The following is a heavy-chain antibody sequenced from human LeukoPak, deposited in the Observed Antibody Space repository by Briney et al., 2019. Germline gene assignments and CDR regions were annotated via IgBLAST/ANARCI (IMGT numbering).Heavy chain of an antibody. J-gene: IGHJ5*02. D-gene: IGHD2-15*01. CDR1: GFTFTGYW. CDR2: IKQDRSHK. CDR3: ARRVAVRGFDP. Sequence: GGSLRLSCAASGFTFTGYWMSWVRQAPGKGLEWVANIKQDRSHKYYLHSLKRRFPLSRDTAHTSLYLQMKSLRAEDTAVYYCARRVAVRGFDPWGQGTLVTVSS. V-gene: IGHV3-7*01.